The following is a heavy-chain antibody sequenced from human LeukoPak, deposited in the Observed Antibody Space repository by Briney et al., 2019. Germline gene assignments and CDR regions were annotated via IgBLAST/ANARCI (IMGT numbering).Heavy chain of an antibody. D-gene: IGHD3-22*01. Sequence: ASVKVSCKASGGTFSSYAISWVRQAPGQGLEWMGRIIPILGIANYAQKFQGRVTITADKSTSTAYMELSSLRSEDTAVYYCASPDYYDSSGYYDYWGQGTLVTVSS. CDR2: IIPILGIA. J-gene: IGHJ4*02. CDR3: ASPDYYDSSGYYDY. CDR1: GGTFSSYA. V-gene: IGHV1-69*04.